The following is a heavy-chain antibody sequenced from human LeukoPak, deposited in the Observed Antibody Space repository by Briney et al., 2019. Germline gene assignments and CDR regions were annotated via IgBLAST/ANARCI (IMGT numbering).Heavy chain of an antibody. CDR3: ARGGEVGDRDY. V-gene: IGHV4-30-2*01. J-gene: IGHJ4*02. D-gene: IGHD1-26*01. Sequence: SETLSLTCTVSGGSISSGGYYWSWLRQPPGKGLEWIGYIYHSGSTYYNPSLKSRVTISVDRSKNQFSLKLSSVTAADTAVYYCARGGEVGDRDYWGQGTLVTVSS. CDR1: GGSISSGGYY. CDR2: IYHSGST.